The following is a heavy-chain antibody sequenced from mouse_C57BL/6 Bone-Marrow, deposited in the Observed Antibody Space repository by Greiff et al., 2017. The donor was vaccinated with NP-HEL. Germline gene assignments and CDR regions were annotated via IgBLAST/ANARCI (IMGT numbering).Heavy chain of an antibody. J-gene: IGHJ3*01. CDR2: IYPRSGNT. D-gene: IGHD2-2*01. Sequence: QVQLKQSGAELARPGASVKLSCKASGYTFTSYGISWVKQRTGQGLEWIGEIYPRSGNTYYNEKFKGKATLTADKSSSTAYMELRSLTSEDSAVCFCARWDGRLWLRRASWFSYWGQGTLVTVSA. CDR3: ARWDGRLWLRRASWFSY. V-gene: IGHV1-81*01. CDR1: GYTFTSYG.